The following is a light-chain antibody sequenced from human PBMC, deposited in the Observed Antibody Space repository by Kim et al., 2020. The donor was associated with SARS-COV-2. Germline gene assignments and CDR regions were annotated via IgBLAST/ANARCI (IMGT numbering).Light chain of an antibody. V-gene: IGLV2-11*01. J-gene: IGLJ3*02. CDR3: CSYAGSYTVWV. CDR2: DVS. CDR1: SSDVGGYNY. Sequence: QSALTQPPSVSGSPGQSVTISCTGTSSDVGGYNYVSWYQQHPGKAPKLMIYDVSKRPSGVPDRFSGSKSGNTASLTISGLQAEDEADYYCCSYAGSYTVWVFGGGTQLTVL.